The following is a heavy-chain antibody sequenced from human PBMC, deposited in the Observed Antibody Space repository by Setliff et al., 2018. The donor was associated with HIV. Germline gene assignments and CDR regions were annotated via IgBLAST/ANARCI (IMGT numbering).Heavy chain of an antibody. Sequence: SETLSLTCRLSGDSIVFDDSISSHYWSWIRQPPGKGLEWIGSIYYSGSTNYNPSLKSRVTISVDTSKNQFSLKLSSVTAADTAVYYCARDRDSSGYLSVIDYWGQGTLVTVSS. D-gene: IGHD3-22*01. CDR1: GDSIVFDDSISSHY. CDR2: IYYSGST. CDR3: ARDRDSSGYLSVIDY. V-gene: IGHV4-59*11. J-gene: IGHJ4*02.